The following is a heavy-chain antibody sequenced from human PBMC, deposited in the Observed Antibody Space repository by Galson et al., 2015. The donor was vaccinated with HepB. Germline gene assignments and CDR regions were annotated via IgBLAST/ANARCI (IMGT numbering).Heavy chain of an antibody. CDR3: ASIGPVGATSDY. D-gene: IGHD1-26*01. CDR1: GYTFTGYY. Sequence: SVKVPCKASGYTFTGYYMHWVRQAPGQGLEWMGRINPNSGGTNYAQKFQGRVTMTRDTSISTAYMELSRLRSDDTAVYYCASIGPVGATSDYWGQGTLVTVSS. V-gene: IGHV1-2*06. CDR2: INPNSGGT. J-gene: IGHJ4*02.